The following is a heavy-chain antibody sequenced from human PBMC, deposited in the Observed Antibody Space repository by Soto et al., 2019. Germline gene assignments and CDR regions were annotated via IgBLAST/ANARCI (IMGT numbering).Heavy chain of an antibody. CDR2: ISSSSSYI. V-gene: IGHV3-21*01. Sequence: GGSLRLSCAASGFTFSSYSMNWVRQAPGKGLEWVSSISSSSSYIYYADSVKGRFTISRDNAKNSLYLQMNSLRAEDTAVYYCAREVVGVVAATYYYYGMDVWGQGTTVTVSS. CDR1: GFTFSSYS. J-gene: IGHJ6*02. D-gene: IGHD2-15*01. CDR3: AREVVGVVAATYYYYGMDV.